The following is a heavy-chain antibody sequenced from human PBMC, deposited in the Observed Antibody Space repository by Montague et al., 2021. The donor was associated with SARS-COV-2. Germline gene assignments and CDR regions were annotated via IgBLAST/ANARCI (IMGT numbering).Heavy chain of an antibody. V-gene: IGHV3-33*08. J-gene: IGHJ6*02. CDR3: ARDSSSGSDWYYYYGMDV. CDR2: IWYDGSKN. D-gene: IGHD6-13*01. CDR1: GFTFSSYS. Sequence: SLRLSCAASGFTFSSYSMNWVRQAPGKGLEWVAIIWYDGSKNYYADSVKGRFTISRDNSKSTLYLQMNTLRAEDTAVYYCARDSSSGSDWYYYYGMDVWGQGTTVTVSS.